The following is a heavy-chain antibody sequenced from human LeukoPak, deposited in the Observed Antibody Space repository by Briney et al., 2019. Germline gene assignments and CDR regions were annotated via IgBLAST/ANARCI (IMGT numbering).Heavy chain of an antibody. CDR2: IKSKGDGETT. V-gene: IGHV3-15*01. CDR3: ATDLGLTMIRGVIVH. D-gene: IGHD3-10*01. Sequence: GGSLRLSCAASGFTFTNAWMTWVRQAPGKGLEWVGRIKSKGDGETTDYAAPVKGRFTMSRDDSKAKLYLQMNSLKAEDTAVYYCATDLGLTMIRGVIVHWGQGAPVTVSS. CDR1: GFTFTNAW. J-gene: IGHJ4*02.